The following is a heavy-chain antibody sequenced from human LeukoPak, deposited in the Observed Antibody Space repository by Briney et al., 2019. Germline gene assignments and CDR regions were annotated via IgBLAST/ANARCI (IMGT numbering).Heavy chain of an antibody. V-gene: IGHV4-34*01. Sequence: SETLSLTCAVYGGSFSGYYWSWIRQPPGKGLEWIGEINHSGSTNYNPSLKSRVTISVDTSKNQFSLKLSSVTAADTAVYYCARRYHTSITIFGMVIGVWFDPWGQGTLVTVSS. D-gene: IGHD3-3*01. CDR2: INHSGST. CDR1: GGSFSGYY. CDR3: ARRYHTSITIFGMVIGVWFDP. J-gene: IGHJ5*02.